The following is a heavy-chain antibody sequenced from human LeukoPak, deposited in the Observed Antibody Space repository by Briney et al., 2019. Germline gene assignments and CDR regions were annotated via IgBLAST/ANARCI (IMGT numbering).Heavy chain of an antibody. V-gene: IGHV4-59*01. CDR1: CGSISSDY. CDR2: IYSSGST. J-gene: IGHJ4*02. D-gene: IGHD6-19*01. Sequence: PSETLSLTCTVSCGSISSDYWNWIRQPPGKGLEWIGYIYSSGSTDYAPSLKSRVTISVDTSKNQFSLKLNSVTAADTAVYYCARETRSGWYGVDYWGQGTLVTVSS. CDR3: ARETRSGWYGVDY.